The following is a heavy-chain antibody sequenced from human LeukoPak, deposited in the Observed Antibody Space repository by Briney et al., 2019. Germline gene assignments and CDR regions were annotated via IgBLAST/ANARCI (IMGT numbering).Heavy chain of an antibody. J-gene: IGHJ4*02. D-gene: IGHD6-6*01. CDR3: ARDKGTSYLSSFDY. Sequence: SETLSLTCTVSGGSISSSGYSWGWIRQPPGKGLEWIGTIYYSGSTYYNPSLKSRVTLSVDTSENQFSLNLSSVTAADTAVYYCARDKGTSYLSSFDYWGQGTLVTVSS. CDR2: IYYSGST. CDR1: GGSISSSGYS. V-gene: IGHV4-39*07.